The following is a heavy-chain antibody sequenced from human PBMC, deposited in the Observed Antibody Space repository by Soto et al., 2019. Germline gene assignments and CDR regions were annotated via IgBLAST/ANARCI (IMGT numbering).Heavy chain of an antibody. D-gene: IGHD2-21*01. CDR2: INWNSGSI. Sequence: EVQLVESGGGLVQPGRSLRLSCAASGFTFDDYAMHWVRQVPGKGLEWVSGINWNSGSIGYADSVKGRFTISRDNAEDSLYLPMNSLRTEDTAVYYCARGFYSDYYLGWCDRWCQGTLVSVSS. J-gene: IGHJ5*02. CDR1: GFTFDDYA. CDR3: ARGFYSDYYLGWCDR. V-gene: IGHV3-9*01.